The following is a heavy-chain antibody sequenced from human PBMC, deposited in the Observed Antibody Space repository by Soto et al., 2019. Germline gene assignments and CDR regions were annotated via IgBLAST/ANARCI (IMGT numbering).Heavy chain of an antibody. D-gene: IGHD6-19*01. V-gene: IGHV3-21*01. CDR3: ARDRSGGYYYYYYMDV. CDR2: ISSSSSYI. Sequence: SMNWVRQAPGKGLEWVSSISSSSSYIYYADSVKGRFTISRDNAKNSLYLQMNSLRAEDTAVYYCARDRSGGYYYYYYMDVWGKGTTVTVSS. J-gene: IGHJ6*03. CDR1: S.